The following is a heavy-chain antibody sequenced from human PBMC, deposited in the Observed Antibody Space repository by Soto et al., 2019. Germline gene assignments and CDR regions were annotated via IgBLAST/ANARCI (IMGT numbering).Heavy chain of an antibody. J-gene: IGHJ6*02. Sequence: ASVKVSCKASGGTFSSYAISWVRQAPGQGLEWMGGIIPIFGTATYAQKFQGRVTITADKSTSTAYMELSSLRSEDTAVYYCAVGYCSSTSCYRGYYYYYGMDVWG. V-gene: IGHV1-69*06. CDR1: GGTFSSYA. CDR2: IIPIFGTA. CDR3: AVGYCSSTSCYRGYYYYYGMDV. D-gene: IGHD2-2*01.